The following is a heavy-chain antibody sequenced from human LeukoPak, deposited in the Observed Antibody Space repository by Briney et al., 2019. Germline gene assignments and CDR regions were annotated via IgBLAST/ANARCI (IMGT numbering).Heavy chain of an antibody. CDR3: ASLSPSPSGIAYPEGN. Sequence: SVKVSCKASGGTFSSYAISWVRQAPGQGLEWMGGIIPIFGTANYAQKFQGRVTITADESTSTAYMELSSLRSEDTAVYYCASLSPSPSGIAYPEGNWGQGTLVAVSS. J-gene: IGHJ4*02. D-gene: IGHD6-13*01. CDR1: GGTFSSYA. CDR2: IIPIFGTA. V-gene: IGHV1-69*13.